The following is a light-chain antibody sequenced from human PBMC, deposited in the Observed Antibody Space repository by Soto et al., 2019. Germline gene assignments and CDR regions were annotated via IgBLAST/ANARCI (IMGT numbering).Light chain of an antibody. CDR3: QQYGSAWT. CDR1: QSVSSSY. Sequence: IVFTQSPGTLSLSQGERATLSCRASQSVSSSYLAWYQQKPGQAPRLLIYGASSRATGIPDRFSGSGSGTDFTLTISRLEPEDFAVYYCQQYGSAWTFGQGTKVDIK. CDR2: GAS. V-gene: IGKV3-20*01. J-gene: IGKJ1*01.